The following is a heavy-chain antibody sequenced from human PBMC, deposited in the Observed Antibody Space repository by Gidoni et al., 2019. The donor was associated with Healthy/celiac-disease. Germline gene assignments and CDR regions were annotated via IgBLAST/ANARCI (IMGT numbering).Heavy chain of an antibody. CDR2: IYYSGST. Sequence: QVQLQESGPGLVKPSETLSLTCTVSGGSISSYYWSWIRQPPGKGLEWIGYIYYSGSTNYNPSLKSRVTISVDTSKNQFSLKRSSVTAADTAVYYCARDRLYYDFWSVSSRYWYFDLWGRGTLVTVSS. D-gene: IGHD3-3*01. CDR1: GGSISSYY. CDR3: ARDRLYYDFWSVSSRYWYFDL. V-gene: IGHV4-59*01. J-gene: IGHJ2*01.